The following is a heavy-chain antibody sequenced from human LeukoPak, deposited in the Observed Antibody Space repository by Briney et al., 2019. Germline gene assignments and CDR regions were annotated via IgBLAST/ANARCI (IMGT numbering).Heavy chain of an antibody. Sequence: GGSLRLSCAASGFTFSSYAMTWVRQAPGKGLEWVATISGSGVMTYYADSVKGRFTVSGDNSKNTLSLQMNSLRADDTAVYYCARGRHYNILTGFRDRILGFDYWGQGTLVTVSS. CDR1: GFTFSSYA. CDR2: ISGSGVMT. J-gene: IGHJ4*02. CDR3: ARGRHYNILTGFRDRILGFDY. D-gene: IGHD3-9*01. V-gene: IGHV3-23*01.